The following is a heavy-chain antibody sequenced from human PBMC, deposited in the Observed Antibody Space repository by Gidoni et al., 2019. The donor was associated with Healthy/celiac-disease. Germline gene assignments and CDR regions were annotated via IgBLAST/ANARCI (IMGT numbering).Heavy chain of an antibody. D-gene: IGHD2-2*02. V-gene: IGHV3-23*01. CDR3: AKVGPIVVVLAAISAFDM. Sequence: EVQLLESGGGLVQPGGSLRLSCAASGFTFSSYAMSWVRQVPGKGLEWVSGISVSGVSTYYADSVKGRFTISRDNSKNTLYLQMNSLRAEDTAVYYCAKVGPIVVVLAAISAFDMWGQGTMVTVSS. J-gene: IGHJ3*02. CDR1: GFTFSSYA. CDR2: ISVSGVST.